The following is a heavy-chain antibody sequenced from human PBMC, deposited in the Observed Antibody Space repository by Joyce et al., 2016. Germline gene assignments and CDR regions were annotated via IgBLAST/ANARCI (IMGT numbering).Heavy chain of an antibody. CDR3: AKGFGIASAGTPQPFDF. CDR2: ISYDGTIQ. J-gene: IGHJ4*02. D-gene: IGHD6-13*01. V-gene: IGHV3-30*04. CDR1: GFPFSSYA. Sequence: QVQLVESGGGVVQPGRSLRLSCAASGFPFSSYALHWVRHAPGKGLEWVAVISYDGTIQHYADSGKVRFTISGDKSKNTLYLQMSSLRAEDTAVYYCAKGFGIASAGTPQPFDFWGQGTQVTVSS.